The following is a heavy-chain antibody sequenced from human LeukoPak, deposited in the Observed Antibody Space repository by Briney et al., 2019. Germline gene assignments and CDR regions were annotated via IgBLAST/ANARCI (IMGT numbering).Heavy chain of an antibody. CDR3: ARGTTDDY. V-gene: IGHV1-46*01. Sequence: GASVKVSCKASGYTFTSYYIDCVRQAPRQGLEWMGVINPSGGSTRYAQKFQGRVTMTADPSTRTVYMELSSLTSDDTAVYYCARGTTDDYWGQGTPVTVSS. D-gene: IGHD1-1*01. CDR1: GYTFTSYY. CDR2: INPSGGST. J-gene: IGHJ4*02.